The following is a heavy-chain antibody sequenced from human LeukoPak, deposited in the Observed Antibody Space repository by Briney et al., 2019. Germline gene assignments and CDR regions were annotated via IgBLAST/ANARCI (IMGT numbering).Heavy chain of an antibody. CDR2: IIPILGIA. CDR3: ARGRFSGVLRFLEWSRPADFDY. V-gene: IGHV1-69*04. J-gene: IGHJ4*02. D-gene: IGHD3-3*01. CDR1: GGTFSNYA. Sequence: GASVKVSCKASGGTFSNYAISWVRQAPGQGLEWMGRIIPILGIANYAQKFQGRVTITRNTSISTAYMELSSLRSEDTAVYYCARGRFSGVLRFLEWSRPADFDYWGQGTLVTVSS.